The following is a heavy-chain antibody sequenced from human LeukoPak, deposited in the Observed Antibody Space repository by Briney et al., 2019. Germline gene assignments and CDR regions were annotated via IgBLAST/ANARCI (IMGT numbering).Heavy chain of an antibody. CDR1: GGSTTGYF. CDR3: AGTNGDYVFDY. V-gene: IGHV4-59*08. CDR2: VYYSGRT. J-gene: IGHJ4*02. D-gene: IGHD4-17*01. Sequence: SETLSLTCTVSGGSTTGYFWTWIRQPPGKGLEWIGYVYYSGRTSYNPSLKSRVTISVDTSKNQFSLKLNFVTAADTAVYYCAGTNGDYVFDYWGQGTLVTVSS.